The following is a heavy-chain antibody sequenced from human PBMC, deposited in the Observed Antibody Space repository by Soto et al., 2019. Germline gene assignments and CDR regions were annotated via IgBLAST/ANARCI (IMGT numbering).Heavy chain of an antibody. CDR3: ARGYGATLAAAAHPDAFDV. Sequence: QEQLVQSGAEVKKPGASVKVSCKASGYTFISYDINWVRQATGQGLQWMGWMNPKSGKTGYAQHFQGSVTMTWNTSINTAYVELGSLRSEDTAVYFCARGYGATLAAAAHPDAFDVWGQGTMVTVSS. V-gene: IGHV1-8*01. J-gene: IGHJ3*01. CDR1: GYTFISYD. CDR2: MNPKSGKT. D-gene: IGHD6-25*01.